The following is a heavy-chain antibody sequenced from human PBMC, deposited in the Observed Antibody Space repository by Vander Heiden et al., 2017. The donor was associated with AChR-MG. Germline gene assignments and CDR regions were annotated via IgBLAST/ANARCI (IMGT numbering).Heavy chain of an antibody. CDR2: ISYDGSNK. Sequence: QVQLVESGGGVVQPGRSLRLSCAASGFTFSTYAMHWVRPAPGKGLEWVAVISYDGSNKYYADSVKGRFTISRDNAKNTLYLQMNSLRAEDTAVYYCATVQVSRSITSPYDYWGQGTLVTVSS. V-gene: IGHV3-30*01. CDR1: GFTFSTYA. J-gene: IGHJ4*02. CDR3: ATVQVSRSITSPYDY. D-gene: IGHD1-20*01.